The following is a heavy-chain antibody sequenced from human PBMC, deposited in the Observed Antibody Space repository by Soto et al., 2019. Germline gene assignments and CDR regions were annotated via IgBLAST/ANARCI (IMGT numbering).Heavy chain of an antibody. V-gene: IGHV5-51*01. D-gene: IGHD2-2*01. CDR3: ARGPDPIPHQLYYYLDV. CDR2: IYPGDSDT. J-gene: IGHJ6*03. CDR1: GYSFTSYW. Sequence: GESLKISCKGSGYSFTSYWIGWVRQMPGKGLEWMGIIYPGDSDTRYSPSFQGQVTISADKSISTAYLQWSSLKASDTAMYYCARGPDPIPHQLYYYLDVWGKGTTVTVSS.